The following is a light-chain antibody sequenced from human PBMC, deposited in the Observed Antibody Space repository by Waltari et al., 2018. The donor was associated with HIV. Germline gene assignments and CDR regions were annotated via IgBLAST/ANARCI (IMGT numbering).Light chain of an antibody. CDR2: KAS. Sequence: DIRLTQSPSVLSASVGDRVTITCRASQRISNYLAWYQQRPGEAPKVLIYKASTLTVGVQSRFSGSGSGTEFTLTITSLQPDDFATYYCQQYNSCSPATFGQGTKLQI. CDR1: QRISNY. V-gene: IGKV1-5*03. J-gene: IGKJ2*01. CDR3: QQYNSCSPAT.